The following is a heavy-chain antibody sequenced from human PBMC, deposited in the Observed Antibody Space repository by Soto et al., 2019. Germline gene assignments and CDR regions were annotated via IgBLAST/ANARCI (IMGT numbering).Heavy chain of an antibody. V-gene: IGHV4-4*07. CDR1: GGSINTYY. D-gene: IGHD3-3*02. Sequence: QVQLQESGPGLVRPSETLSLTCTVTGGSINTYYWSWIRQSAGKGLEWIGRVYTTGSTNYNPSLKRRVTISVDTSRNQFSLSLRSVTAADTAVYYCARDFNFIFDDVADMRWNFDPWGQGTLVTVSS. CDR3: ARDFNFIFDDVADMRWNFDP. CDR2: VYTTGST. J-gene: IGHJ5*02.